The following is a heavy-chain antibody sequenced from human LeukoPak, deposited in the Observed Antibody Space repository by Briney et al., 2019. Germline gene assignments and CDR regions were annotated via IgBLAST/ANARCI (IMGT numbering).Heavy chain of an antibody. CDR1: GYTFTSYG. D-gene: IGHD3-10*01. Sequence: ASVKVSCKASGYTFTSYGINWVRQAPGQGLERMGWISVYNGNTNYAQKLQGRVTMTTDTSTSTAYMELRSLRSDDTAVYYCARGKDYYGSGPFDYWGQGTPVTVSS. CDR3: ARGKDYYGSGPFDY. V-gene: IGHV1-18*01. J-gene: IGHJ4*02. CDR2: ISVYNGNT.